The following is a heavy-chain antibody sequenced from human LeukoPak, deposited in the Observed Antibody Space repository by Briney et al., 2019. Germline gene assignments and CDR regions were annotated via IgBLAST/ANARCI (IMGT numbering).Heavy chain of an antibody. Sequence: SETLSLTCAVSGGSISSSNWRSWVRQPPGKGLEWIGEIYHSGSTNYNPSLKSRVTISVDKSKNQFSLKLSSVTAADTAVYYCAGHNDYGEPLIGAFDIWGQGTMVTVSS. V-gene: IGHV4-4*02. D-gene: IGHD4-17*01. CDR3: AGHNDYGEPLIGAFDI. CDR2: IYHSGST. J-gene: IGHJ3*02. CDR1: GGSISSSNW.